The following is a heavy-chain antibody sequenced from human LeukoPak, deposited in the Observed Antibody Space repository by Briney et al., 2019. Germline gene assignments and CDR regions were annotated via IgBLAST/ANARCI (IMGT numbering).Heavy chain of an antibody. CDR1: GYSITSSSW. CDR2: IYHSGTT. D-gene: IGHD1-14*01. V-gene: IGHV4-28*03. CDR3: ARVPTGFDY. Sequence: SETLSLTCAVSGYSITSSSWWGWIRQPPGKGLEWIGYIYHSGTTYYNPSLQSRVTMSVDTSKNQFSLKLSSVTAVDTAVYYCARVPTGFDYWGQGTLVTVSS. J-gene: IGHJ4*02.